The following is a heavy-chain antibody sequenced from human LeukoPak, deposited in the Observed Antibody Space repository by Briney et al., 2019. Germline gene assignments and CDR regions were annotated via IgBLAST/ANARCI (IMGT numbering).Heavy chain of an antibody. CDR2: INHSGST. Sequence: PSETLSLTCAVYGGSFSGYYWSWIRQPPGKGLEWIGEINHSGSTNYNPSLKSRVTISVDTSKNQFSLKLSSVTAADTAVYYCARPLRYSSSWYSWGQRTLVTVSS. CDR1: GGSFSGYY. V-gene: IGHV4-34*01. CDR3: ARPLRYSSSWYS. D-gene: IGHD6-13*01. J-gene: IGHJ4*02.